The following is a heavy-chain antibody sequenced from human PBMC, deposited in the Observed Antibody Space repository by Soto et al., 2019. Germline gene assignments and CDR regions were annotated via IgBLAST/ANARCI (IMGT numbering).Heavy chain of an antibody. CDR2: IYPGDSDT. J-gene: IGHJ6*02. CDR3: ASSRAGNYYYYGMDV. CDR1: GYSFTSYW. V-gene: IGHV5-51*01. Sequence: PGESLKISCKGSGYSFTSYWIGCVRQMPGKGLEWMGIIYPGDSDTRYSPSFQGQVTISADNSISTAYLQWSSLKASDTAMYYCASSRAGNYYYYGMDVWGQGTTVTVSS.